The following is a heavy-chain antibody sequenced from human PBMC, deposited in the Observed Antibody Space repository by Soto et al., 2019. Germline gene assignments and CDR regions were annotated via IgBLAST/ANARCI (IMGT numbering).Heavy chain of an antibody. J-gene: IGHJ5*02. CDR1: GCTFTSYA. D-gene: IGHD2-15*01. Sequence: ASVKVSCKASGCTFTSYAMHWVRQAPGQRLEWMGWINAGNGNTKYSQKFQGRVTITRDTSASTAYMELSSLRSEDTAVYYCSREYCSGGSCYYNWFDPWGQGTLVTVSS. CDR3: SREYCSGGSCYYNWFDP. CDR2: INAGNGNT. V-gene: IGHV1-3*01.